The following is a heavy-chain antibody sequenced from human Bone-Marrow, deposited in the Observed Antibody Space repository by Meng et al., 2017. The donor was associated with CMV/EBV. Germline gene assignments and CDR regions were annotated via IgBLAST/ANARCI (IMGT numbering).Heavy chain of an antibody. CDR1: GGSVSSGSDY. CDR3: ARYYDPSGSFDP. CDR2: IYYSGST. V-gene: IGHV4-61*01. J-gene: IGHJ5*02. D-gene: IGHD3-22*01. Sequence: SETLSLTCAGSGGSVSSGSDYWSWIRQPPGKGLEWIGYIYYSGSTNYNPSLKSRVTISVDTSKNQFTLKLSSVTAADTAVYYCARYYDPSGSFDPWGQGTLVTVSS.